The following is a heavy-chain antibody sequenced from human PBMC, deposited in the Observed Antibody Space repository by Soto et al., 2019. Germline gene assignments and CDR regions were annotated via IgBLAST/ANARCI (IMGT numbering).Heavy chain of an antibody. CDR3: AQETYYFHSRDYPWFDP. D-gene: IGHD3-22*01. Sequence: QGQLVQSGAEVKKPGSSVKVSCKASGGSFSSYVINWIRQAPGQGLEWMGGIIPVSNAADYAQRFQDRVTMSVDKSASTAYMELRSLRSEDTAIYYCAQETYYFHSRDYPWFDPWGQGTLVTVSS. V-gene: IGHV1-69*06. CDR2: IIPVSNAA. CDR1: GGSFSSYV. J-gene: IGHJ5*02.